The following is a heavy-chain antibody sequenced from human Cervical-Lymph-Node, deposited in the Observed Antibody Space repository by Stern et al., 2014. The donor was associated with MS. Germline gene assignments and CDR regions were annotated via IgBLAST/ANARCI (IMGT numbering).Heavy chain of an antibody. CDR1: GGTFGNHA. CDR3: AREGGDFGKLIFALDL. V-gene: IGHV1-69*09. J-gene: IGHJ3*01. CDR2: IMPIFGVP. Sequence: EQLVESGPEVKKSGSSVKVSCTASGGTFGNHAISWVRQVPGQGLEWMGSIMPIFGVPNNAQKFQGRVTFTADKSTNIAYMELSSLRSEDTALYFCAREGGDFGKLIFALDLWGQGTLVTVSA. D-gene: IGHD3-16*01.